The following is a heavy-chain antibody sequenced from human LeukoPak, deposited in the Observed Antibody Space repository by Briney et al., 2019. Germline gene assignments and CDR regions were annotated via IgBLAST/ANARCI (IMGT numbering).Heavy chain of an antibody. J-gene: IGHJ5*02. Sequence: PSETLSLTCTVSGGSISSSSYYWGWIRQPPGKGLEWIGSIYYSGSTYYNPSLKSRVTISVDTSKNQFSLKLSSVTAADTAVYYCARVKILDGSGRRNWFDPWGQGTLVTVSS. CDR2: IYYSGST. CDR1: GGSISSSSYY. CDR3: ARVKILDGSGRRNWFDP. D-gene: IGHD3-10*01. V-gene: IGHV4-39*07.